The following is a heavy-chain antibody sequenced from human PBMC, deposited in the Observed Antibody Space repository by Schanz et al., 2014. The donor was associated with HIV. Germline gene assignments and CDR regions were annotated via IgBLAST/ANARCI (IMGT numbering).Heavy chain of an antibody. CDR1: GFTFRDYA. D-gene: IGHD3-16*01. Sequence: QVQLVESGGGVVQPGRSLRLSCAASGFTFRDYALHWVRQAPGKGLEWVAVIWFDGTNKFYADSVKGRFTISRDNSKNTLYLQMNSLRADDTAVYYCASGVRGHYYYYAMDVWGQGTTVTVSS. V-gene: IGHV3-33*08. CDR2: IWFDGTNK. CDR3: ASGVRGHYYYYAMDV. J-gene: IGHJ6*02.